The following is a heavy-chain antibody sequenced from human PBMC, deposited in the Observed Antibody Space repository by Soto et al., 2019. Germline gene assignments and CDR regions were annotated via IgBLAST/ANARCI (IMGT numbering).Heavy chain of an antibody. Sequence: SETLSLTCAVYGGSFSGYYWSWIRQPPGKGLEWIGEINHSGSTNYNPSLKSRVTISVDTSKNQFSLKLSSVTAADTAVYYCATQEQQNKEFYYYYYMDVWGKGTTVTVSS. D-gene: IGHD1-1*01. V-gene: IGHV4-34*01. CDR1: GGSFSGYY. J-gene: IGHJ6*03. CDR2: INHSGST. CDR3: ATQEQQNKEFYYYYYMDV.